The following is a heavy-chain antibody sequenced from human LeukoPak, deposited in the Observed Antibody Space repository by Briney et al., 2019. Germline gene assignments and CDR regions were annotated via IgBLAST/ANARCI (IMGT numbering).Heavy chain of an antibody. D-gene: IGHD3-9*01. Sequence: PSETLSLTCTVSGGSISSYYWSWIRQPPGKGLEWLGYIYYGGSTNYNPSLKSRVTISVDTSKNQFSLKLSSVTAADTAVYYCARGGTYYDILTGYPPFDYWGQGTLVTVSS. CDR3: ARGGTYYDILTGYPPFDY. CDR1: GGSISSYY. CDR2: IYYGGST. V-gene: IGHV4-59*01. J-gene: IGHJ4*02.